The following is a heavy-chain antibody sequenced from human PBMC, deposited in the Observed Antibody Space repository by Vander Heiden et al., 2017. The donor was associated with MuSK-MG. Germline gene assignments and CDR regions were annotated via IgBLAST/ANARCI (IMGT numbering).Heavy chain of an antibody. CDR2: IIPIFGTA. CDR1: GGPFSSYA. D-gene: IGHD3-10*01. Sequence: QVQQVQSGAEVKKPGSSVQVPCQASGGPFSSYAIGWVRQAPGQGLEWMGGIIPIFGTANYAQKFQGRVTITADESTSTAYMELSSLRSEDTAVYYCARDTPPGGWFDPWGQGTLVTVSS. CDR3: ARDTPPGGWFDP. J-gene: IGHJ5*02. V-gene: IGHV1-69*01.